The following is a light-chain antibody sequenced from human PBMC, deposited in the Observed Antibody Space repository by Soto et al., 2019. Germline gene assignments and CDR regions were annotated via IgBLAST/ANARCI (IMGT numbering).Light chain of an antibody. Sequence: EIVLTQSPGTLSLSPGERATLSCRASQSISSSHLAWYQQKPGQPPRLLISGASNRATGIPDRFSGSGSGTDFTLTISRLEPDDFAVYYCQRYGTFFGPGTKVDIK. CDR2: GAS. J-gene: IGKJ3*01. CDR3: QRYGTF. V-gene: IGKV3-20*01. CDR1: QSISSSH.